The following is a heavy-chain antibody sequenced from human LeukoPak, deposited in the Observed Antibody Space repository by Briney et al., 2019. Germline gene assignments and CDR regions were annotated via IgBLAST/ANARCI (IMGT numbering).Heavy chain of an antibody. Sequence: GGSLRLSCAASGFTFSSYGMHWVRQAPGKGLEWVAFIRYDGSNKYYADSVKGRFTISRDNSKNTLYLQMNSLRRDDTAVYFCAKTPSASPYFFDYWGLGTLVTVSS. CDR1: GFTFSSYG. J-gene: IGHJ4*02. D-gene: IGHD6-6*01. CDR2: IRYDGSNK. V-gene: IGHV3-30*02. CDR3: AKTPSASPYFFDY.